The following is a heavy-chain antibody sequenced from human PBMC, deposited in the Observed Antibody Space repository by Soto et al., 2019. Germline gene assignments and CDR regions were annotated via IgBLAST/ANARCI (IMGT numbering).Heavy chain of an antibody. Sequence: SETLSLTCTVSGGSISSGGYYWSWIRQHPGKGLEWIGYIYYSGSTYYNPSLKCRVTISVDTSKNQFSLKLSSVTAADTAVYYCAREQRGVVTPRAVGFDPWGQGTLVTVSS. CDR2: IYYSGST. CDR3: AREQRGVVTPRAVGFDP. V-gene: IGHV4-31*03. J-gene: IGHJ5*02. CDR1: GGSISSGGYY. D-gene: IGHD2-15*01.